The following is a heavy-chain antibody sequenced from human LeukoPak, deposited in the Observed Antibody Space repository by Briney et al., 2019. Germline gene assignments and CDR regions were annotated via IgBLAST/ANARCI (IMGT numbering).Heavy chain of an antibody. CDR1: GGSISSADDY. J-gene: IGHJ4*02. CDR3: ARAPSVAARNFDC. D-gene: IGHD6-6*01. V-gene: IGHV4-30-4*01. CDR2: IYYSGII. Sequence: PSETLSLTCTVSGGSISSADDYWSWIRQPPGRGLEWIGNIYYSGIIYYTPSLKSRVTISVDTSKNQFSLKLSSVTAADTAAYYCARAPSVAARNFDCWGQGTLVTVSS.